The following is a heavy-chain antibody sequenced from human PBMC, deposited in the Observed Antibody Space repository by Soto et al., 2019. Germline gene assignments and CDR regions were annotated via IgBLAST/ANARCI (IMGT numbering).Heavy chain of an antibody. Sequence: PSETLSLTCAVSGGSISSGGYSCSWIRQPPWKGLEWIGYIYHSGSTYYNPSLKSRVTISVDRSKNQFSLKLSSVTAADTAVYYCARVVYSGSYSYSYGMDVWGQGTTVTVSS. CDR3: ARVVYSGSYSYSYGMDV. V-gene: IGHV4-30-2*01. CDR2: IYHSGST. CDR1: GGSISSGGYS. J-gene: IGHJ6*02. D-gene: IGHD1-26*01.